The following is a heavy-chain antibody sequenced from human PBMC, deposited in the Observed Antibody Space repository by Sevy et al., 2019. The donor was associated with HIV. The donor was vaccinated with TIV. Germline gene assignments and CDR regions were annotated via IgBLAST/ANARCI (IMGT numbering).Heavy chain of an antibody. J-gene: IGHJ2*01. CDR3: ARHSIAARSWYFDL. CDR1: GASLSNYY. D-gene: IGHD6-6*01. Sequence: SETLSLTCTVYGASLSNYYWSWIRPPPGKGLEWIAYLYYGGRTNYNPSLKSRVTISVDKSKNQFSLKLISVTASDTAVYYCARHSIAARSWYFDLWGRGTLVTVSS. V-gene: IGHV4-59*01. CDR2: LYYGGRT.